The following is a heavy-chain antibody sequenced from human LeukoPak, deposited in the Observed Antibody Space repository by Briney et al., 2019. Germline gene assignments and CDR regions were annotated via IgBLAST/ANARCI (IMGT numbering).Heavy chain of an antibody. CDR2: ISSSSSTI. J-gene: IGHJ4*02. CDR1: GFTFSDYY. Sequence: AGSLRLSCAASGFTFSDYYRSWLRQAPGKGLEGGSYISSSSSTIYYADSVKGRFTISRDNAKNSLYLQMNSLRTEDTAVYYCASARPSGYYRLFDYWGQGTLVTVSS. CDR3: ASARPSGYYRLFDY. V-gene: IGHV3-11*01. D-gene: IGHD3-3*01.